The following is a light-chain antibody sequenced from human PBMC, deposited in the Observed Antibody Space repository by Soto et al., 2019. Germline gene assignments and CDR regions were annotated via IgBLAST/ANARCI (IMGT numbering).Light chain of an antibody. V-gene: IGLV1-51*01. CDR1: SSNIGKNY. CDR2: DSD. J-gene: IGLJ3*02. CDR3: GTWDSSLSSWV. Sequence: QSVLTQPPSVSAAPGQKVTISCSGSSSNIGKNYVSWYQQLPGPAPKLLIYDSDRRPSGIPDRFSGSKSGTSATLYITGLQTGDEADYYCGTWDSSLSSWVFGGGTKPTVL.